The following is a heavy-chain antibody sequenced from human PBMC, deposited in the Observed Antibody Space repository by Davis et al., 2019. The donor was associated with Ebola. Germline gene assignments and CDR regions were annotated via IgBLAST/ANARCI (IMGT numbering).Heavy chain of an antibody. Sequence: AASVKVSCKASGYTSTRYGITWVRQAPGQGLEWMAWISAYNGKTNYAQKFQGRVTMTTDTSTSTAYMELRSLRSDDTAVYYCARDIAMIRGGWFDHWGQGTLVSVSS. CDR1: GYTSTRYG. V-gene: IGHV1-18*01. D-gene: IGHD3-16*01. CDR2: ISAYNGKT. J-gene: IGHJ5*02. CDR3: ARDIAMIRGGWFDH.